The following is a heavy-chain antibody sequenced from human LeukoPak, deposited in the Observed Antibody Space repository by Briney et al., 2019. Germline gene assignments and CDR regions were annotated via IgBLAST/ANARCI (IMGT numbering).Heavy chain of an antibody. CDR1: GASISSRY. CDR2: IYYSGST. D-gene: IGHD5-18*01. V-gene: IGHV4-59*11. CDR3: ARDHVDTAMVDY. J-gene: IGHJ4*02. Sequence: SETLSLTCTVSGASISSRYWSWIRQPPGKGLEWIGDIYYSGSTNYNPSLQSRVTISVDTSKNQFSLKLSSVTAADTAVYYCARDHVDTAMVDYWGQGTLVTVSS.